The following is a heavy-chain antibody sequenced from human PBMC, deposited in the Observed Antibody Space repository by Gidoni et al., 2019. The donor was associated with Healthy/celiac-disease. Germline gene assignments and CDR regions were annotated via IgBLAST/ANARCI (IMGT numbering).Heavy chain of an antibody. CDR2: IRSKAYGGTT. Sequence: EVQLVESGGGLVKPGRSLRLSCTASGLPFGAYAMSWFRQAPGKGLEWVGFIRSKAYGGTTEYAASVKGRFTSSRDDSKSIAYLQMNSLKTEDTAVYYCTRDRGVSYDFWSGYYQDYWGQGTLVTVSS. D-gene: IGHD3-3*01. CDR3: TRDRGVSYDFWSGYYQDY. CDR1: GLPFGAYA. V-gene: IGHV3-49*05. J-gene: IGHJ4*02.